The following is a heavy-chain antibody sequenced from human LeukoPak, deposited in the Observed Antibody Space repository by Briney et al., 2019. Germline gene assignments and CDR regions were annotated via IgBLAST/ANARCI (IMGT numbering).Heavy chain of an antibody. CDR1: GDSFSSNNAG. Sequence: SQTLSLTCAIPGDSFSSNNAGWTWIRQSPSRDLKWLVRTYYRSKWYNDYAVSVKSRLTISPDTYKNQFSLQLNSVTPEDTAVYYCARAVAGRLDDWGQGTLVTVSS. V-gene: IGHV6-1*01. CDR2: TYYRSKWYN. D-gene: IGHD6-19*01. J-gene: IGHJ4*02. CDR3: ARAVAGRLDD.